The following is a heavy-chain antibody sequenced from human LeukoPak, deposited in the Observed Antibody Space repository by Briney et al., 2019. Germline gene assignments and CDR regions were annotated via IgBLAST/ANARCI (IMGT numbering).Heavy chain of an antibody. Sequence: GGSLRLSCVASGFTFSSFAMTWDRQAPGKGLEWVSVISGSGDSIYYADSVKGRSTISRDNSKNTLYLQMNTLRAEDTAVYYCAREVGFMDVWGKGTTVTVSS. J-gene: IGHJ6*03. CDR2: ISGSGDSI. CDR1: GFTFSSFA. V-gene: IGHV3-23*01. D-gene: IGHD5-12*01. CDR3: AREVGFMDV.